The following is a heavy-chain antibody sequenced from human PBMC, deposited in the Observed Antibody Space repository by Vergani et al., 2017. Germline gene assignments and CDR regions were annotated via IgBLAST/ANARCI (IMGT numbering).Heavy chain of an antibody. V-gene: IGHV5-51*01. CDR3: ARGPRDGDYGMDV. Sequence: VQLVQSGAEVKKPGASVKVSCKASGYSFTSYWIGWVRQMPGKGLEWMGIIYPGDSDTRYSPSFQGQVTISADKSISTAYLQWSSLKASDTAMYYCARGPRDGDYGMDVWGQGTTVTVSS. J-gene: IGHJ6*02. CDR2: IYPGDSDT. CDR1: GYSFTSYW. D-gene: IGHD4-17*01.